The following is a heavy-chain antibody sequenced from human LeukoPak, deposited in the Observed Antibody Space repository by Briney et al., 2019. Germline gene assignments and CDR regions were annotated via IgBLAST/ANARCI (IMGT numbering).Heavy chain of an antibody. V-gene: IGHV3-30*02. CDR2: IRYDGSNK. J-gene: IGHJ4*02. Sequence: PGGSLRLSCAASGFTFSDYGMHWVRQGPGKGLVWVAFIRYDGSNKYYADSVKGRFTISRDNSKNTLYVQMNSLRAEDTAVYDCAKDGNFGSGSYYRGDSWGQGTLVTVSS. CDR1: GFTFSDYG. CDR3: AKDGNFGSGSYYRGDS. D-gene: IGHD3-10*01.